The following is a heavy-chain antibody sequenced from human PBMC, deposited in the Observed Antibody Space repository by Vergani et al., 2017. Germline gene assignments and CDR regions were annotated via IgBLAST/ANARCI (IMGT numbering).Heavy chain of an antibody. CDR1: GGSFSGYY. CDR2: INHSGST. D-gene: IGHD3-3*01. V-gene: IGHV4-34*01. CDR3: ARVQELYDFWSGYRVRYYYYMDV. Sequence: QVQLQQWGAGLLKPSETLSLTCAVYGGSFSGYYWSWIRQPPGKGLEWIGEINHSGSTNYNPSLKSRVTISVDTCKNQFSLKLSSVTAADTAVYYCARVQELYDFWSGYRVRYYYYMDVWGKGTTVTVSS. J-gene: IGHJ6*03.